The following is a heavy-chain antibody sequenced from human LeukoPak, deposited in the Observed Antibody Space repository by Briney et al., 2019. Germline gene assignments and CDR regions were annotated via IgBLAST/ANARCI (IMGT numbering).Heavy chain of an antibody. CDR3: ASGVDTAMVYYFDY. Sequence: PGGSLRLSCAASGFTVSSNYMSRVRQAPGKGLEWVSVIYSGGSTYYADSVKGRFTISRDNSKNTLYLQMNSLRAEDTAVYYCASGVDTAMVYYFDYWGQGTLVTVSS. CDR1: GFTVSSNY. D-gene: IGHD5-18*01. CDR2: IYSGGST. J-gene: IGHJ4*02. V-gene: IGHV3-53*01.